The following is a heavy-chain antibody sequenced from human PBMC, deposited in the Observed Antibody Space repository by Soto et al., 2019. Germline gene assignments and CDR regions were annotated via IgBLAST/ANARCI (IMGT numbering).Heavy chain of an antibody. V-gene: IGHV4-34*01. CDR3: ASPTVPGESEFDY. D-gene: IGHD3-16*01. CDR2: INHSGST. J-gene: IGHJ4*02. Sequence: PSETLSLTCAVYGGSFSGYYWSWIRQPPGKGLEWIGEINHSGSTNYNPSLKSRVTISVDTSKNQFSLKLSSVTAADTAVYYCASPTVPGESEFDYWGQGTLVIVSS. CDR1: GGSFSGYY.